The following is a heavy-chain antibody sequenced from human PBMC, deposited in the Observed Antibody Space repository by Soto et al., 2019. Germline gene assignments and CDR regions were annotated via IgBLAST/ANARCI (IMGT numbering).Heavy chain of an antibody. CDR3: ARANFADYWDY. CDR2: IIYDGSRK. Sequence: QVQLVESGGGVVQPGTSLRLSCATSGFTFNGFAMHWVRQAPGKGLEWVSVIIYDGSRKYYADSVQGRFTVSRDNSKNTLYLQMNSLRPEDTAVYYCARANFADYWDYWGQGTLVTVSS. V-gene: IGHV3-30-3*01. D-gene: IGHD1-7*01. CDR1: GFTFNGFA. J-gene: IGHJ4*02.